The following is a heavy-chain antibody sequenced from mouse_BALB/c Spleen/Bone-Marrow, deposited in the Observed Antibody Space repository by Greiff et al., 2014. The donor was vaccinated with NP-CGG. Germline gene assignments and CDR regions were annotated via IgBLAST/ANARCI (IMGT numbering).Heavy chain of an antibody. J-gene: IGHJ4*01. Sequence: DVHLVESGGGLVKPGGSLKLSCAASGFAFRSYDMSWVRQTPEKRLEWVAYISHGGGTTYYSDTVKGRFTISRDNAKNTLYLQMSSLKSEDTAIYYCTRHGGYYPYYYAMDYWGQGTSVTVSS. D-gene: IGHD2-3*01. CDR2: ISHGGGTT. CDR1: GFAFRSYD. CDR3: TRHGGYYPYYYAMDY. V-gene: IGHV5-12-1*01.